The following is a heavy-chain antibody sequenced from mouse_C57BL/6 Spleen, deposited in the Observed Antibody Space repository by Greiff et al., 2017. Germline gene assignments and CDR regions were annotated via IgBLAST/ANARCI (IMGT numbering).Heavy chain of an antibody. CDR3: ARDQGPAWFAY. D-gene: IGHD3-2*02. CDR1: GFTFSSYA. CDR2: ISDGGSYT. Sequence: LVESGGGLVKPGGSLKLSCAASGFTFSSYAMSWVRQTPEKRLEWVATISDGGSYTYYPDNVKGRFTISRDNAKNNLYLQMSHLKSEDTAMYYCARDQGPAWFAYWGQGTLVTVSA. V-gene: IGHV5-4*01. J-gene: IGHJ3*01.